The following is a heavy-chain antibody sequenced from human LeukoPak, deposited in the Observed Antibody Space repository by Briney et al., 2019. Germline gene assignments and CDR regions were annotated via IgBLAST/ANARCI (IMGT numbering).Heavy chain of an antibody. CDR3: ARAPPYGMDV. CDR2: IYSSGNT. J-gene: IGHJ6*02. Sequence: GGSLRLSCTASGFTVSSNYMSWVRQAPGKGLEWVSVIYSSGNTYYADSVKGRFTISRDNSKNTLYLQMNSLRAEDTAVYYCARAPPYGMDVWGQGTTVTVSS. CDR1: GFTVSSNY. V-gene: IGHV3-53*01.